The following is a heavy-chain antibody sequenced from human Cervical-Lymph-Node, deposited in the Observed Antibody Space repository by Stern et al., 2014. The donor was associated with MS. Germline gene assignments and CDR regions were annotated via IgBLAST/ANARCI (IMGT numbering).Heavy chain of an antibody. CDR3: ATGADATYYFDL. CDR1: GGTVSSYA. Sequence: QVQLVQYGAEVKRPGSSVKVSCRASGGTVSSYAINWLRQAPGQGLEWMGGIIPIFGTTKYAQKFQGRVTIIADGSANTAYMDLSRLKSEDTAVYYCATGADATYYFDLWGQGTLVTVSS. J-gene: IGHJ4*02. CDR2: IIPIFGTT. V-gene: IGHV1-69*01. D-gene: IGHD1-26*01.